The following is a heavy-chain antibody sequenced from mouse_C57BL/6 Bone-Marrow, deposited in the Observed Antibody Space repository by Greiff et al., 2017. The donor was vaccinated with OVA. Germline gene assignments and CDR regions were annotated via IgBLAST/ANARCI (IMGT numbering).Heavy chain of an antibody. D-gene: IGHD1-1*01. Sequence: VKLKESGAELVRPGTSVKVSCKASGYAFTNYLIEWVKQRPGQGLEWIGVINPGSGGTNYNEKFKGKATLTADKSSSTAYMQLSSLTSEDSAVYFCARNYYGTFFAYWGQGTLVTVSA. V-gene: IGHV1-54*01. J-gene: IGHJ3*01. CDR1: GYAFTNYL. CDR3: ARNYYGTFFAY. CDR2: INPGSGGT.